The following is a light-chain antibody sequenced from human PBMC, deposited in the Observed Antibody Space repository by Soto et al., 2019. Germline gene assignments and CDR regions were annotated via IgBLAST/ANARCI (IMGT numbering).Light chain of an antibody. J-gene: IGKJ2*01. Sequence: EIVLTQSPGTLSLSPGEGGTLSCRASQSISSSYLAWYQQKPGQSPRLLIYAASSRATGIPDRFSGSGSGTDFTLTISRLEPEDFAVYYCQLYGGSHMFSFGWGTKLEIK. CDR3: QLYGGSHMFS. V-gene: IGKV3-20*01. CDR2: AAS. CDR1: QSISSSY.